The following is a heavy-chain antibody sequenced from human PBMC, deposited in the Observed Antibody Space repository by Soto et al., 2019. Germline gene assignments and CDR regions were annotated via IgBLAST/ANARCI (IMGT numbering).Heavy chain of an antibody. J-gene: IGHJ4*02. Sequence: QVQVVQSGAAVKKPGSSVQVSCKASGGTFSSYTITWVRQAPGQGLEWLGRIIPSFGVTNYAQKFQDRLTMSADRPTTTAYMELSSLTSADTAVYYCVRDWESTTQTWGFGDSWGQGTLVTVSS. D-gene: IGHD3-10*01. CDR1: GGTFSSYT. V-gene: IGHV1-69*04. CDR2: IIPSFGVT. CDR3: VRDWESTTQTWGFGDS.